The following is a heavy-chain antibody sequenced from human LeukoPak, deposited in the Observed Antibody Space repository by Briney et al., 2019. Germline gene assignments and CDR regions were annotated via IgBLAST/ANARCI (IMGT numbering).Heavy chain of an antibody. V-gene: IGHV4-30-4*01. CDR3: ARGDYSNYVRGTWFDP. CDR2: SYYRGSG. D-gene: IGHD4-11*01. CDR1: GGFINSGDYY. Sequence: SQTLPLTCTVSGGFINSGDYYWSWVRQPPGKGLEWIGYSYYRGSGDYHPSLRSRVTISVDTSKNQFSLTLTSVTAADTAVYYCARGDYSNYVRGTWFDPWGQGTLVTVSS. J-gene: IGHJ5*02.